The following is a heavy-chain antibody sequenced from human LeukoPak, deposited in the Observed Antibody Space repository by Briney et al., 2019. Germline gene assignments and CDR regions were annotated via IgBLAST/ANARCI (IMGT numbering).Heavy chain of an antibody. CDR2: IYTSGST. Sequence: SETLSLTCTVSGGSISSYYWSWIRQPAGKGLEWIGRIYTSGSTNYNPSLKSRVTISVDTSKNQFSLKLSSVTAADTAVYYCARSGYCSGGSCYPPNAFDIWGQGTMVTVSS. CDR1: GGSISSYY. J-gene: IGHJ3*02. D-gene: IGHD2-15*01. V-gene: IGHV4-4*07. CDR3: ARSGYCSGGSCYPPNAFDI.